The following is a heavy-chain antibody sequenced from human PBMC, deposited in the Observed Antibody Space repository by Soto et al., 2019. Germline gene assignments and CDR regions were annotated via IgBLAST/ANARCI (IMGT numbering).Heavy chain of an antibody. CDR2: VNPNTGVT. CDR3: PTLRLDP. V-gene: IGHV1-2*02. D-gene: IGHD3-9*01. Sequence: ASVKVSCKASGYTFTALYMNWVRQAPGQGLEWMGWVNPNTGVTRYAQKFQGRVTMTRDTSINTAYMEVSGLTSDDTAVYYCPTLRLDPWGQGTLVTVSS. J-gene: IGHJ5*02. CDR1: GYTFTALY.